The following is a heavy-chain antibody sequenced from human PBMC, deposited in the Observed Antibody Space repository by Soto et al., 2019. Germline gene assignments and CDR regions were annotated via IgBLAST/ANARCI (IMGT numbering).Heavy chain of an antibody. CDR2: IYYSGST. V-gene: IGHV4-31*03. J-gene: IGHJ4*02. CDR3: ARSWLLLRRAPYFDY. D-gene: IGHD3-22*01. Sequence: PSETLSLTCTVSGGSISSGGYYWSWIRQHPGKGLEWIGYIYYSGSTYYNPSLKSRVTISVDTSKNQFSLKLSSVTAADTAVYYCARSWLLLRRAPYFDYWGQGTLVTVSS. CDR1: GGSISSGGYY.